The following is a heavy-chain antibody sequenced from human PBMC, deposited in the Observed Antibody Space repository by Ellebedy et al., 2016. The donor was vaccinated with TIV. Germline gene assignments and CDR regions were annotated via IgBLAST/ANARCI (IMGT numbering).Heavy chain of an antibody. V-gene: IGHV3-66*01. CDR1: GFTVSSYF. CDR2: IYKDDGT. J-gene: IGHJ5*02. CDR3: ARDPRGGGDYGENWFDP. D-gene: IGHD2-21*01. Sequence: GESLKISCAASGFTVSSYFMSWVRQAPGKGLEWVSVIYKDDGTNYTDSVEGRFTISRDTSKNALYLQINSLRAEDTAVYYCARDPRGGGDYGENWFDPWGRGTLVTVSS.